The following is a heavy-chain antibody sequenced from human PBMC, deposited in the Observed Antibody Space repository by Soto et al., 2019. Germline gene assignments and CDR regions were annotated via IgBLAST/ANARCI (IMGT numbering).Heavy chain of an antibody. V-gene: IGHV3-21*01. CDR1: GFTFSSYS. CDR2: ISSSSSYI. Sequence: EVQLVESGGGLVKPGGSLRLSCAASGFTFSSYSMNWVRQAPGKGLEWVSSISSSSSYIYYADSVKGRFTISRDNAKNSLYLQMNSLRAEDTAVYYCARAKSGRPYGMDVWGQGTTVTVSS. J-gene: IGHJ6*02. D-gene: IGHD1-26*01. CDR3: ARAKSGRPYGMDV.